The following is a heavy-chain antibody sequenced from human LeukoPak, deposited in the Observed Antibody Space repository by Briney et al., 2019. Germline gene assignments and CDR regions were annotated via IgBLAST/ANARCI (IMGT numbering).Heavy chain of an antibody. CDR1: GFTFSSYW. V-gene: IGHV3-7*01. CDR3: AKDSHSGSYSPTFDY. CDR2: IKQDGSEK. D-gene: IGHD1-26*01. J-gene: IGHJ4*02. Sequence: PGGSLRLSCAASGFTFSSYWMSRVRQAPGKGLEWVANIKQDGSEKYYVDSVKGRFTISRDNAKNSLYLQMNSLRAEDTAVYYCAKDSHSGSYSPTFDYWGQGTLVTVSS.